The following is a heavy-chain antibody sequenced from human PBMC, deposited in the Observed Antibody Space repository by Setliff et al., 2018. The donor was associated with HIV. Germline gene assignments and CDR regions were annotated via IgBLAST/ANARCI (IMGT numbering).Heavy chain of an antibody. Sequence: PGGSLRLSCAASGFTFSGSPIHWVRQASGKGLEWLGRIKSKTDGGTTDYSAPVNGRFSLSRDDSKNTLYLQMNSLKTEDTAVYYCFTAASGFIRASWGRGALVTVSS. CDR2: IKSKTDGGTT. D-gene: IGHD2-15*01. CDR3: FTAASGFIRAS. V-gene: IGHV3-15*01. CDR1: GFTFSGSP. J-gene: IGHJ5*02.